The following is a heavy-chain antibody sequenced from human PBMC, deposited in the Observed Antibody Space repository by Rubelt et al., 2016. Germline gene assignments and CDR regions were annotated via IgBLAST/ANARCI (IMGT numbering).Heavy chain of an antibody. CDR1: GGSITSYY. J-gene: IGHJ5*02. D-gene: IGHD3-16*01. V-gene: IGHV4-59*01. CDR3: GSAFRNTLNWVDA. CDR2: IFHSGSP. Sequence: QVQLQESGPGLVKPSETLSLTCSVSGGSITSYYWSWIRQPPGKGLEWIGYIFHSGSPNSNPSLKSRVTVSVATSKNQFSRDLTSVTAAETAVYYCGSAFRNTLNWVDAWGQGTLVTVSS.